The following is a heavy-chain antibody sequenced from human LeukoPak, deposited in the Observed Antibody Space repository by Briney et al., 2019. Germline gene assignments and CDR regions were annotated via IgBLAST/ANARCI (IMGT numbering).Heavy chain of an antibody. CDR2: IYHSGST. CDR1: GGSISSGGYS. J-gene: IGHJ4*02. V-gene: IGHV4-30-2*01. D-gene: IGHD1-26*01. CDR3: ARDLGGTTDY. Sequence: SSETLSLTCAVSGGSISSGGYSWSWIRQPPGKGLEWIGYIYHSGSTYYNPSLKSRVTISIDTSKNQFSLKVNSVTAADTAVYYCARDLGGTTDYWGQGTLVTVSS.